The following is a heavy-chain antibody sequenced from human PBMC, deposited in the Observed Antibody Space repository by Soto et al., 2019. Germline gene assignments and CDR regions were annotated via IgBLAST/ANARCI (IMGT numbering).Heavy chain of an antibody. CDR1: GDTFTIFA. D-gene: IGHD5-12*01. CDR3: ARDLGSGYDPGDY. Sequence: QVQLVQSGAEVKKPGSSMKVSCKASGDTFTIFAISWVRQAPGQGLEWMGGIIPTIGTTNYAQRFQGRITITGDESTGTAYMELSSLKSEDTAVYYCARDLGSGYDPGDYWGQGTLVTVS. V-gene: IGHV1-69*12. CDR2: IIPTIGTT. J-gene: IGHJ4*02.